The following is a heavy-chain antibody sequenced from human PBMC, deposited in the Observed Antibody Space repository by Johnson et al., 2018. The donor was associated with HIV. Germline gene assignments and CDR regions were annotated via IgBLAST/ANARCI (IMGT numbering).Heavy chain of an antibody. Sequence: QVQLVESGGGVVQPGRSLRLSCAASGFTFSAYGIHWVRQAPGKGLEWVAVISHDGSNEYHGDSVKGRFTISRDNAKNTLYLERNSLRDWDTAVYYCARGGGCGGDCYSGYDAFDIWGQGTMVTVSS. CDR1: GFTFSAYG. J-gene: IGHJ3*02. CDR2: ISHDGSNE. CDR3: ARGGGCGGDCYSGYDAFDI. D-gene: IGHD2-21*01. V-gene: IGHV3-30*03.